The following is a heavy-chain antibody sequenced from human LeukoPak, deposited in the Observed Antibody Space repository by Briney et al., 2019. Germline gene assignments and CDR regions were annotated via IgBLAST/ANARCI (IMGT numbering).Heavy chain of an antibody. Sequence: GGSLRLSCVASGFTFSSYSVSWVRRAPGKGLEWVSAISGSGGSTYYADSVKGRFTISRDNSKNTLYLQMNSLRAEDTAVYYFAKRRGLELLYYYYMDVWGKGTTVTVSS. D-gene: IGHD1-7*01. CDR2: ISGSGGST. V-gene: IGHV3-23*01. CDR3: AKRRGLELLYYYYMDV. CDR1: GFTFSSYS. J-gene: IGHJ6*03.